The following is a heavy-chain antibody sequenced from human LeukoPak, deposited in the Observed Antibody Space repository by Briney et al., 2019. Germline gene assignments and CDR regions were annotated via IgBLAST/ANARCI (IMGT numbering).Heavy chain of an antibody. V-gene: IGHV3-21*01. D-gene: IGHD6-6*01. CDR3: ARDFRAIAALYYFDY. J-gene: IGHJ4*02. CDR2: ISSSSSYI. Sequence: GGSLRLSCAASGFTFSSYSMNWVRQAPGKGLEWVSSISSSSSYIYYADSVKGRFTISRDNAKNSLYLQMNSLRAEDTAVYYCARDFRAIAALYYFDYWGQGTLVTVSP. CDR1: GFTFSSYS.